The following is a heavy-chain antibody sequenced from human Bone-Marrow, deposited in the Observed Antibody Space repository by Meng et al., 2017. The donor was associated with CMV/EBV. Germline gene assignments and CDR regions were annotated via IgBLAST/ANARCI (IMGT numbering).Heavy chain of an antibody. D-gene: IGHD1-26*01. CDR2: INPNSGGT. J-gene: IGHJ3*02. CDR1: GYTFTGYY. CDR3: ARDTVGATLLRLGAFDI. V-gene: IGHV1-2*02. Sequence: ASVKVSCKASGYTFTGYYMHWVRQAPGQGLEWMGWINPNSGGTNYAQKFQGRVTMTRDTSISTAYMELRSLRSDDTAVYYCARDTVGATLLRLGAFDIWGQGTMVTVSS.